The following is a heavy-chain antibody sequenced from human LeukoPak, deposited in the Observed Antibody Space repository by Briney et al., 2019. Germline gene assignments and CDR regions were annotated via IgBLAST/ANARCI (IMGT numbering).Heavy chain of an antibody. CDR2: INPNSGGT. V-gene: IGHV1-2*02. CDR3: ARDSLYGSLPRFYYYYYMDV. CDR1: GYTFTGYY. J-gene: IGHJ6*03. D-gene: IGHD4-23*01. Sequence: ASVKVSCKASGYTFTGYYMHWVRQAPGQGLEWMGWINPNSGGTNYAQKFQGRVTMTRDTSISTAYMELSRLRSDDTAVYYCARDSLYGSLPRFYYYYYMDVWGKGTTVTVSS.